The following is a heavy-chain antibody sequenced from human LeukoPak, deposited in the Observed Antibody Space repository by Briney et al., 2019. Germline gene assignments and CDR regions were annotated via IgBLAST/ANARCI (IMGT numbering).Heavy chain of an antibody. CDR2: IYYGGST. D-gene: IGHD2-15*01. J-gene: IGHJ6*02. CDR3: ARVGGGNFYYYGMDV. V-gene: IGHV4-59*01. CDR1: GGSISSYY. Sequence: SETLSLTCAVSGGSISSYYWSWIRQPPGKGLEWIGYIYYGGSTNYNPSFKSPVTISVDTSQNQFSLRLTSVTAADTAVYYWARVGGGNFYYYGMDVWGQGTTVTVSS.